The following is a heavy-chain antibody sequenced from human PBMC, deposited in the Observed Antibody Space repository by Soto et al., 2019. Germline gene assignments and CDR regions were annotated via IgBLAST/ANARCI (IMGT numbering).Heavy chain of an antibody. J-gene: IGHJ3*02. CDR1: GGTFSSYT. D-gene: IGHD1-26*01. V-gene: IGHV1-69*02. Sequence: QVQLVQSGAEVKKPGSSVKVSCKASGGTFSSYTISWVRQAPGQGLEWMGRIIPILGIANYAQKFQGRVTITADKSTSTAYMALSSLRSEDTAVYYCARAFHRGGSYRAFAIWGQGTMFTVSS. CDR3: ARAFHRGGSYRAFAI. CDR2: IIPILGIA.